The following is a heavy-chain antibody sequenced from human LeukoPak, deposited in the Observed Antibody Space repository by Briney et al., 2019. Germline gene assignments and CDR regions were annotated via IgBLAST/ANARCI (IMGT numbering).Heavy chain of an antibody. CDR2: IKQDGSEK. J-gene: IGHJ4*02. V-gene: IGHV3-7*01. D-gene: IGHD3-22*01. CDR1: GFTFSSYW. Sequence: GGSLRLSCAASGFTFSSYWMSWVRQAPGKGLEWVANIKQDGSEKYYVDSVKGRFAISRDNAKNSLYLQMNSLRAEDTAVYYCARDPPYYYNSSGFWGQGTLVTVSS. CDR3: ARDPPYYYNSSGF.